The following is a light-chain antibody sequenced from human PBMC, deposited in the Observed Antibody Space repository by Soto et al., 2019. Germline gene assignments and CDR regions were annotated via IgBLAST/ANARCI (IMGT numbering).Light chain of an antibody. CDR1: QSVSSSY. CDR2: GAS. V-gene: IGKV3-20*01. CDR3: QQYGSSSWT. J-gene: IGKJ1*01. Sequence: ETVVTQSPGTLSLSPGERATLSCRASQSVSSSYLDWYQQKPAQTPSLLIYGASSRATGIPDRFSGSGSGTDFTLTISRLEPKDFAVYFCQQYGSSSWTFGQGTKVDI.